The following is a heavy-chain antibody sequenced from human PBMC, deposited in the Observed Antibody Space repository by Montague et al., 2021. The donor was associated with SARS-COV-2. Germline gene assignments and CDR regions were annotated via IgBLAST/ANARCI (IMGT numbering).Heavy chain of an antibody. V-gene: IGHV3-23*03. J-gene: IGHJ4*02. D-gene: IGHD3-3*01. CDR2: IYSGGSST. Sequence: SLRLSCAASGFTFSNYAMSWVRQAPGEGLEWVSAIYSGGSSTYYXDSVKGRFTISRDNSKNTLYLQMNSLRAEDTAVYYCAKDPPYDFWSGYYYDYWCQGTRVTVFS. CDR1: GFTFSNYA. CDR3: AKDPPYDFWSGYYYDY.